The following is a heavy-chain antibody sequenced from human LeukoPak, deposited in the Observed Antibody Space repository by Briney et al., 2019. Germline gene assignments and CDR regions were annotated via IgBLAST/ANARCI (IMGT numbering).Heavy chain of an antibody. J-gene: IGHJ4*02. CDR3: ARVVSSWYASY. CDR2: TYYRSKWSS. V-gene: IGHV6-1*01. D-gene: IGHD6-13*01. CDR1: GDSVSNNTAT. Sequence: SQILSLTCTISGDSVSNNTATWNWIRQSPSRGLEWLGWTYYRSKWSSDYAVSVKGRITIEPDTSKNHFSLQLNTVTPEDTAVYYCARVVSSWYASYWGQGTLVIVSS.